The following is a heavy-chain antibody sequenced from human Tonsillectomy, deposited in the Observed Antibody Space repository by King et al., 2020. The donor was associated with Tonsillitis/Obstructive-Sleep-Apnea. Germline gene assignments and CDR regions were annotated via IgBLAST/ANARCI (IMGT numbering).Heavy chain of an antibody. CDR1: GFTVSSNY. V-gene: IGHV3-66*01. D-gene: IGHD5-24*01. J-gene: IGHJ4*02. Sequence: VQLVESGGGLVQPGGSLRLSCAASGFTVSSNYMSWVRQAPGKGLEWVSDIYSGGSTYYADSVKGRFTISRDNANNMVYLQMNSLRAEDTAVYFCATSAWRWLQLDYWGQGTPVTVSS. CDR2: IYSGGST. CDR3: ATSAWRWLQLDY.